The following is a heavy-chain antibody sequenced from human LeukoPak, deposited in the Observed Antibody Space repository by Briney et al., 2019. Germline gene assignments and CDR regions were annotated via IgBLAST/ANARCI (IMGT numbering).Heavy chain of an antibody. D-gene: IGHD2-2*03. CDR1: DDSITSGTYY. Sequence: PSETLSLTCTVSDDSITSGTYYWGWIRQPLGKGLEYVGSTYYDGSTWYNPSLESRVTISIDTSQGLFSLKLTSVTAADAAVYYCARQVHSRGWMDYWGQGSLVTVSS. J-gene: IGHJ4*02. CDR3: ARQVHSRGWMDY. CDR2: TYYDGST. V-gene: IGHV4-39*01.